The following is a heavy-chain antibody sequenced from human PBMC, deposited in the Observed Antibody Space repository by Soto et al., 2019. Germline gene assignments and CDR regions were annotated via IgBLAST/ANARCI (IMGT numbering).Heavy chain of an antibody. Sequence: GGSLRLSCAASGFTFSNSAMHWVRQAPGKGLEWVAVISFDGNNKYYVDSVKGRFTISRDNSKNTLYLQMNSLRAEDTAVYYCARDRVLAGIGEVDYWGQGTLVTVSS. V-gene: IGHV3-30-3*01. D-gene: IGHD6-19*01. CDR3: ARDRVLAGIGEVDY. CDR1: GFTFSNSA. J-gene: IGHJ4*02. CDR2: ISFDGNNK.